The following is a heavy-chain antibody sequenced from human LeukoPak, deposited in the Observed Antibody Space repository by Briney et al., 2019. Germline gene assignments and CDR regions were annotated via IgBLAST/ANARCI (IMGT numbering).Heavy chain of an antibody. D-gene: IGHD2-15*01. CDR3: TTDYPLIVVVVAATDY. CDR1: GFTFGNAW. Sequence: GGSLRLSCAASGFTFGNAWMSWVRQAPGKGLEWVGRIKSKTDGGTTDYAAPVKGRFTISRDDSKNTLYLQMNSLKTEDTAVYYCTTDYPLIVVVVAATDYWGQGTLVTVSS. CDR2: IKSKTDGGTT. V-gene: IGHV3-15*01. J-gene: IGHJ4*02.